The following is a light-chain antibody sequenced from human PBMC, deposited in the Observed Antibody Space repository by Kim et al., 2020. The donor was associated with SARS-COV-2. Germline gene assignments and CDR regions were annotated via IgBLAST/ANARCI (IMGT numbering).Light chain of an antibody. CDR3: QSYDSSLSALYV. V-gene: IGLV1-40*01. CDR1: SSNIGAGYD. CDR2: DNS. Sequence: VTISCTGSSSNIGAGYDVPWYQQLPGTAPKLLIYDNSNRPSGVPDRFSGSKSGTSASLAITGLQAEDEADYYCQSYDSSLSALYVFGTGTKVTVL. J-gene: IGLJ1*01.